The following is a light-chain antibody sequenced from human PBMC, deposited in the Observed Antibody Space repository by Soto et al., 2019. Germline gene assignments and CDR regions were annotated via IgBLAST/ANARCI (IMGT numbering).Light chain of an antibody. CDR2: ITS. Sequence: DIRMTDSPSSLSSCGGDKVTITGRASQSISSYLNWYQQQPGKAPQPLIYITSSLQSGVPSRFSGSGSGTEFTPNISRLQPDDFATYYCQHYNSYSEAFGQGSKVDI. J-gene: IGKJ1*01. V-gene: IGKV1-5*01. CDR3: QHYNSYSEA. CDR1: QSISSY.